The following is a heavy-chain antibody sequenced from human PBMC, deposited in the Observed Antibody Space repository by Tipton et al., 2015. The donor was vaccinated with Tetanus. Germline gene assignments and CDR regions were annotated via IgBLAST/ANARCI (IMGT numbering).Heavy chain of an antibody. V-gene: IGHV4-39*01. CDR1: GGSITSSTYY. CDR2: FYSGGSI. Sequence: TLSLTCTVSGGSITSSTYYWGWIRQPPGKGLEWIGTFYSGGSIFYNPSFKGRATISVDTPKNQISLRLTSVASADTAVYYCARHSSWFDPWGQGTLVTVSS. J-gene: IGHJ5*02. D-gene: IGHD2/OR15-2a*01. CDR3: ARHSSWFDP.